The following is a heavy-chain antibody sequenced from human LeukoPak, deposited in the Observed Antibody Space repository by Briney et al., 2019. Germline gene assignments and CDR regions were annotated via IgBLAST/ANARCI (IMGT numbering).Heavy chain of an antibody. V-gene: IGHV4-34*01. J-gene: IGHJ5*02. CDR1: GGSISSYY. CDR3: SYYDSSGFFP. D-gene: IGHD3-22*01. CDR2: INHSGST. Sequence: PSETLSLTCTVSGGSISSYYWSWIRQPPGKRLEWIGEINHSGSTNYNPSLKSRVTISVDTSKNQFSLKLSSVTAADTAVYYCSYYDSSGFFPWGQGTLVTVSS.